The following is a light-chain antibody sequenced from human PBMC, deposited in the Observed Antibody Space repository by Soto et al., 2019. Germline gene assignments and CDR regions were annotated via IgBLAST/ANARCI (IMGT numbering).Light chain of an antibody. J-gene: IGLJ3*02. CDR3: SSRGV. Sequence: QSALTQPASVSGSPGQSITISCTGTSSDVGGYNYVSWYQQHPGKAPKLMIYDVSNRPSGVSNRFSGSKSGNTASLTISGLQAEDEADYYCSSRGVFGGGTKVTVL. CDR2: DVS. CDR1: SSDVGGYNY. V-gene: IGLV2-14*01.